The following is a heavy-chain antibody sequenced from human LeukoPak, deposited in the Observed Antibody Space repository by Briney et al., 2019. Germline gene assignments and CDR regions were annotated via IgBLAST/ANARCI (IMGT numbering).Heavy chain of an antibody. D-gene: IGHD3-10*01. CDR3: AKRNGSGPPDN. CDR1: GFTFSRYS. Sequence: GGSLRLSCAGSGFTFSRYSMNWFRQAPGKGLERVLSISSRSTNISYADSVKGRFTISRDNSKNTLYLQMNSLRAEDTAVYYCAKRNGSGPPDNWGQGTLVTVSS. J-gene: IGHJ4*02. V-gene: IGHV3-21*04. CDR2: ISSRSTNI.